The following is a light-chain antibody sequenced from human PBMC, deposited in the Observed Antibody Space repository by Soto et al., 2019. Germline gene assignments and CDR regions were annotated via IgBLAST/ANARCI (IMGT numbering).Light chain of an antibody. CDR2: GNS. CDR1: SSNIGAGYD. CDR3: QSYDSSLSAPV. J-gene: IGLJ1*01. V-gene: IGLV1-40*01. Sequence: QSVLTQPPSVSGAPGQRVTISCTGSSSNIGAGYDVHWYQQLPGTAPKLLIYGNSNRPSGVPDRFSGPKSGTSASLAITGLQAEDEVDYYCQSYDSSLSAPVFGTGTKLTVL.